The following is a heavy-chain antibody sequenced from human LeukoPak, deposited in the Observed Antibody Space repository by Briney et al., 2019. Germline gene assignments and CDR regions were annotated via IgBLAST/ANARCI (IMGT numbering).Heavy chain of an antibody. Sequence: GGSLRLSCAACGFTFSSYEMNWVRQAPGKGLEWVSYISSSGSTIYYADSVKGRFTISRDNAKNSLYLQMNSLRAEDTAVYYCARDGMAYYYDSSGSFDYWGQGTLVTVSS. D-gene: IGHD3-22*01. J-gene: IGHJ4*02. CDR1: GFTFSSYE. V-gene: IGHV3-48*03. CDR2: ISSSGSTI. CDR3: ARDGMAYYYDSSGSFDY.